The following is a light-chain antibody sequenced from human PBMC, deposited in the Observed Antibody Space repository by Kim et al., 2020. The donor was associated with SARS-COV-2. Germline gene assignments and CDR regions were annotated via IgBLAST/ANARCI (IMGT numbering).Light chain of an antibody. CDR3: SSYTSSSTPWV. V-gene: IGLV2-14*03. J-gene: IGLJ3*02. CDR1: SSDVGGYNY. CDR2: DVS. Sequence: QSALTQPASVSGSPGQSITISCTGTSSDVGGYNYVSWYQQHPGKAPKLMIYDVSNRPSGVSNRFSGSKSGNTASLTISVLQAEDEADYYCSSYTSSSTPWVFGGGTQLTVL.